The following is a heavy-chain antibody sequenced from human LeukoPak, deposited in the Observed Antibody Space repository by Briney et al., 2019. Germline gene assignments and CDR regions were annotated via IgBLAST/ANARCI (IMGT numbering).Heavy chain of an antibody. CDR3: ARSDSSGWYVYFDY. D-gene: IGHD6-19*01. CDR2: ISSSSRTI. J-gene: IGHJ4*02. V-gene: IGHV3-48*02. CDR1: GFTFSRYS. Sequence: GGSLRLSCGVSGFTFSRYSMNWVRQAPGKGLEWVSYISSSSRTIYYADSVKGRFTISRDNAKNSVYLQMNSLRDEDTAVYYCARSDSSGWYVYFDYWGQGILVTVSS.